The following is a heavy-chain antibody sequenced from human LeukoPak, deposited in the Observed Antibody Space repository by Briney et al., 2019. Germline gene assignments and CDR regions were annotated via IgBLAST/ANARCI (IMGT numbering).Heavy chain of an antibody. CDR2: ISGSGGRT. CDR1: GFTFCSYA. Sequence: HPGGSLRLSCAASGFTFCSYAMSWVPPAPGKGLEWVSAISGSGGRTYYADCVKGRFTISRDTSKNTLYLQMNSPRAKDTAVYYCAKVPTSLGDSPEYYIDYWGQGTLVAVSS. CDR3: AKVPTSLGDSPEYYIDY. V-gene: IGHV3-23*01. D-gene: IGHD3-22*01. J-gene: IGHJ4*02.